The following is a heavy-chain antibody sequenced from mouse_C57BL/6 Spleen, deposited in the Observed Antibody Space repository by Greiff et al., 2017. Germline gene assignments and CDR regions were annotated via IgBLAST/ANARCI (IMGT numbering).Heavy chain of an antibody. Sequence: EVKVEESGPGLVKPSQSLSLTCSVTGYSITSGYYWNWIRQFPGNKLEWMGYISYDGSNNYNPSLKNRISITRDTSTNKFFLKLNSVTTEDTATYYCAREWTLYYDYDGDDWGQGTTLTVSS. CDR3: AREWTLYYDYDGDD. J-gene: IGHJ2*01. D-gene: IGHD2-4*01. CDR2: ISYDGSN. CDR1: GYSITSGYY. V-gene: IGHV3-6*01.